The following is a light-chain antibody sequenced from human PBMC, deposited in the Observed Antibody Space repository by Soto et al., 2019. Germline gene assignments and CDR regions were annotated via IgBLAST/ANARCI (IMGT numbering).Light chain of an antibody. Sequence: DIVMTQSPDSLAVSLGERATINCKSSQSVLYSSNNKNYLAWYQQKPGQPPKLLIYWASTRESGVPDRFSDSGSGTDFTLTISSLQAEDVAVYYCQQYYSTPRTFGGGTKVDIK. J-gene: IGKJ4*02. CDR3: QQYYSTPRT. V-gene: IGKV4-1*01. CDR1: QSVLYSSNNKNY. CDR2: WAS.